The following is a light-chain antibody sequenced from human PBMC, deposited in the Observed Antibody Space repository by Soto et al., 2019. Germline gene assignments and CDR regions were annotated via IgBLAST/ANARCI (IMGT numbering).Light chain of an antibody. CDR2: EVS. Sequence: QSALTQPASVSGSPGQSITISCTGTSSDGGRYNLVSWYQQHPGKAPKLMIYEVSKRPSGVSNRFSGSKSGNTASLTISGLQAEDEADYYCCSYAGSSPYVFGTGTKLTVL. CDR1: SSDGGRYNL. J-gene: IGLJ1*01. CDR3: CSYAGSSPYV. V-gene: IGLV2-23*02.